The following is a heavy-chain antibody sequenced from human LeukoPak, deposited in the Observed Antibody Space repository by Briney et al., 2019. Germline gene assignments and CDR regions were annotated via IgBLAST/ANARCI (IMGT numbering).Heavy chain of an antibody. CDR3: ARGRQLLDAFDI. D-gene: IGHD5-18*01. CDR2: ISGSGGST. J-gene: IGHJ3*02. Sequence: GGSLRLSCAASGFTFSSYAMSWVRQAPGKGLEWVSAISGSGGSTYYADSVKGRFTISRDNAKNSLYLQMNSLRAEDTAVYYCARGRQLLDAFDIWGQGTMVTVSS. CDR1: GFTFSSYA. V-gene: IGHV3-23*01.